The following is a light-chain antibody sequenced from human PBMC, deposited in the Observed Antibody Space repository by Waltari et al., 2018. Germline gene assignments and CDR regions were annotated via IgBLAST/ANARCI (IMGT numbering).Light chain of an antibody. CDR3: GSYTGGNNLVV. Sequence: QSALTQPPSASGSPGQSVTISCTGTSSDVGAYQYVSWYQQHPGKPPKLMIYEVTKRPSGVPDRFSGSKSGNTASLTVSGLQAEDEADYFCGSYTGGNNLVVFGGGTKLTVL. J-gene: IGLJ2*01. CDR2: EVT. CDR1: SSDVGAYQY. V-gene: IGLV2-8*01.